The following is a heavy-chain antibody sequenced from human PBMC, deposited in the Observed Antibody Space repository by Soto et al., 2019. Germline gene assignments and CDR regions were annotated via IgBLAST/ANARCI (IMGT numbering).Heavy chain of an antibody. J-gene: IGHJ4*02. Sequence: PSETLSLTCAVYGGSFSGYYWSWIRQPPGKGLEWIGEINHSGSTNYNPSLKSRVTISVDTSKNQFSLKLSSVTAADTAVYYCATRRVVRGVIIRPYYYFDYWGQGTLVTVSS. CDR2: INHSGST. D-gene: IGHD3-10*02. CDR1: GGSFSGYY. CDR3: ATRRVVRGVIIRPYYYFDY. V-gene: IGHV4-34*01.